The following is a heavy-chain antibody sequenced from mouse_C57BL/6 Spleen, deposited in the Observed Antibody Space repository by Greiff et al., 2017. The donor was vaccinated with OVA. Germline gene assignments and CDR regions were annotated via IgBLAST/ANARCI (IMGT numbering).Heavy chain of an antibody. CDR1: GYTFTSYD. J-gene: IGHJ3*01. V-gene: IGHV1-85*01. CDR3: ARSSYDYDGAFAY. D-gene: IGHD2-4*01. CDR2: IYPRDGST. Sequence: QVQLKESGPELVKPGASVKLSCKASGYTFTSYDINWVKQRPGQGLEWIGWIYPRDGSTKYNEKFKGKATLTVDTSSSTAYMELHSLTSEDSAVYFCARSSYDYDGAFAYWGQGTLVTVSA.